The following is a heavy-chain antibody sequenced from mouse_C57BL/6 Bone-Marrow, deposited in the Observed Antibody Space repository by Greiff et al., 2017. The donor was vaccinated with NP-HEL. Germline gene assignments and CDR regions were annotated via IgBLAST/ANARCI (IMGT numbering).Heavy chain of an antibody. CDR2: IRNKASGYTT. CDR3: ARSIYYDYADDPFYAMDY. Sequence: EVKLVESGGGLVQPGGSLSLSCAASGFTFTDYYMNWVRQPPGKALEWLGFIRNKASGYTTEYSASVKGRLTISRDNSQSILYLQMNALRAEDSATYYCARSIYYDYADDPFYAMDYWGQGTSVTVSS. J-gene: IGHJ4*01. V-gene: IGHV7-3*01. D-gene: IGHD2-4*01. CDR1: GFTFTDYY.